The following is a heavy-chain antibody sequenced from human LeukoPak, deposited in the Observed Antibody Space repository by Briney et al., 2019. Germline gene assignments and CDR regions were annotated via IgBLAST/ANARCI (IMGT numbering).Heavy chain of an antibody. Sequence: GGSLRLSCDASGFTFGSYWMSWVRQAPGKGLEWVANLKQDGSEKYYVDSVKGRFTISRDNAKNSLYLQINSLRVDDTAVYCCARGMGSSWYSVLVNYAMDVWGQGTTVIVSS. J-gene: IGHJ6*02. CDR3: ARGMGSSWYSVLVNYAMDV. CDR2: LKQDGSEK. D-gene: IGHD6-13*01. CDR1: GFTFGSYW. V-gene: IGHV3-7*01.